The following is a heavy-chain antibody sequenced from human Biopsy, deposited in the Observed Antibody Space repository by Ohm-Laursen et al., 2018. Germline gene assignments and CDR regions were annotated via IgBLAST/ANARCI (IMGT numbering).Heavy chain of an antibody. J-gene: IGHJ4*02. CDR1: GFTFDNNG. Sequence: SLRLSCEASGFTFDNNGMSWVRQIPGKGLEWVSGINWNGRSTEYADSVQGRFTISRDNAKNSLYLQMNSLRAEDTALYYCARAKYSNSWYYFDYWGQGTLVTVSS. D-gene: IGHD6-13*01. CDR2: INWNGRST. CDR3: ARAKYSNSWYYFDY. V-gene: IGHV3-20*04.